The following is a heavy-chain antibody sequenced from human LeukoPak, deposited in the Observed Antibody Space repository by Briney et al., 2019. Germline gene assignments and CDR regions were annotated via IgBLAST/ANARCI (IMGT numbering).Heavy chain of an antibody. V-gene: IGHV3-7*01. D-gene: IGHD3-3*01. CDR3: ARDFWGAYRVDFFDF. J-gene: IGHJ4*02. CDR1: QFSFSSYS. Sequence: GGSLRLSCAASQFSFSSYSFNWVRRAPGKGLEWVANIKQDGSETYYVDSVRGRFTISRDNAQNSLYLQMNSLRAEDTAVYYCARDFWGAYRVDFFDFWGQGILVTVSS. CDR2: IKQDGSET.